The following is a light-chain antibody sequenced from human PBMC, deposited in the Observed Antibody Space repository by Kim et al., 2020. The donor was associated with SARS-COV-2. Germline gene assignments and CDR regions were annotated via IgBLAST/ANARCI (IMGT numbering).Light chain of an antibody. CDR2: SDS. J-gene: IGLJ2*01. Sequence: SYELTQPPSVSVAPGKAAKITCGGNNIGSKSVHWCQQKPGQAPVLVIYSDSDRPSGIPERFSGSNSGNTATLTISRVEAGDEADYYCQVWDSDSDHWVFG. V-gene: IGLV3-21*04. CDR3: QVWDSDSDHWV. CDR1: NIGSKS.